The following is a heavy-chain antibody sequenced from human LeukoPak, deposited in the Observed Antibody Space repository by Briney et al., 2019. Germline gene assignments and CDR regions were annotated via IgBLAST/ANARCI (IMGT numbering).Heavy chain of an antibody. CDR1: GYTFTDYY. CDR3: ARAEVRYWNQGGKNWFDP. D-gene: IGHD1-1*01. Sequence: ASVKVSCKASGYTFTDYYMHWVRQTPGQGLEWMGWINPNSGDTNYAQKFQGRVTMTRETSISTAYMELSRLRSDDTAVYYCARAEVRYWNQGGKNWFDPWGQGTLVTVSS. V-gene: IGHV1-2*02. J-gene: IGHJ5*02. CDR2: INPNSGDT.